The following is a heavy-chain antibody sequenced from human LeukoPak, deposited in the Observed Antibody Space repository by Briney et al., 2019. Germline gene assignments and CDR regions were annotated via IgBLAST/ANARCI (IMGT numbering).Heavy chain of an antibody. J-gene: IGHJ4*02. CDR3: AKWKYSNSGIDDY. D-gene: IGHD6-6*01. Sequence: GGSLRLSCTASGFSFSGYWMTWVRQTPGKGLEWVANINQDGSKKSYVDSVRGRFTISRDSAKNSLYLQMNSLRAEDTAVYYCAKWKYSNSGIDDYWGQGTLVTVSS. V-gene: IGHV3-7*01. CDR1: GFSFSGYW. CDR2: INQDGSKK.